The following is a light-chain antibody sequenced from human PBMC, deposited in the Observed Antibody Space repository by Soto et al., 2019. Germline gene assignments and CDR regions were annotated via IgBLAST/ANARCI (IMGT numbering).Light chain of an antibody. V-gene: IGLV2-8*01. CDR3: ATWDDSLNGYV. CDR2: EVS. Sequence: QSALTQPPSAAGSPGQSVTISCTGTSTDVGGYNYVSWYQQYPGKAPKLMIYEVSKRPSGVPDRFSGSTSGTSASLAISGLRSEDESDYYCATWDDSLNGYVFGTGTKVTVL. J-gene: IGLJ1*01. CDR1: STDVGGYNY.